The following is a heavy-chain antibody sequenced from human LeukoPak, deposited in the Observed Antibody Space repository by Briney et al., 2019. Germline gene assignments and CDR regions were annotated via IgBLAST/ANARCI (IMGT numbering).Heavy chain of an antibody. CDR1: GGSITSYY. CDR3: ARPLGNGYSYWYFDL. Sequence: SETLSLTCTVSGGSITSYYWSWIRQPPGKGLEWIGYIYYSGSTNSNPSLKSRVNISIDTSKNQISLKLSSETAADTAVYYCARPLGNGYSYWYFDLWGRGALVTVSS. D-gene: IGHD3-22*01. V-gene: IGHV4-59*01. J-gene: IGHJ2*01. CDR2: IYYSGST.